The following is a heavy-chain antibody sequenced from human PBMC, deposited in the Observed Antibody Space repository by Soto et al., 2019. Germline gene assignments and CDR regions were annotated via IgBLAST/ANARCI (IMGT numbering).Heavy chain of an antibody. J-gene: IGHJ6*02. V-gene: IGHV3-30-3*01. CDR1: GFTFSAYA. CDR2: ISYDGSSQ. D-gene: IGHD4-17*01. CDR3: ARGAVTTNYYYYGMDV. Sequence: QVQLVESGGGAVQPGGSLRLSCAASGFTFSAYAMHWVRQAPVKGLEWVAVISYDGSSQNYADSVKGRFTISRDNSKNTLYLQMNSLRDEDMALYYCARGAVTTNYYYYGMDVWGRGTTVTVSS.